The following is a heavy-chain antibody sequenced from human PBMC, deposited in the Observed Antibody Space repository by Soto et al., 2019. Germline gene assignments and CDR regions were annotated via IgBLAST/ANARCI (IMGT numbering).Heavy chain of an antibody. V-gene: IGHV1-18*01. Sequence: QVQLVQSGAEVKKPGASVKVSCKASGYTFTSYGISWVRQAPGQGLEWMGWISAYNGNTNYAQKLQGRVTMTTDTSTSTAYMELRSLRSGDTAVYYCARGGLFLEWLLYEGNWFDPWGQGTLVTVSS. CDR2: ISAYNGNT. CDR3: ARGGLFLEWLLYEGNWFDP. D-gene: IGHD3-3*01. J-gene: IGHJ5*02. CDR1: GYTFTSYG.